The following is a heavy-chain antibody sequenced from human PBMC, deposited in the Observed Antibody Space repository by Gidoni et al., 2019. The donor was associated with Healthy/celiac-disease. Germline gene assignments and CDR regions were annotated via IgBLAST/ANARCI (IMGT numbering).Heavy chain of an antibody. V-gene: IGHV1-18*01. J-gene: IGHJ3*02. CDR3: ARVGARYGRIVGATQDAFDI. D-gene: IGHD1-26*01. CDR1: GYTFTSYG. CDR2: ISAYNGNT. Sequence: QVQLVQSGAEVKKPGASVKVSCKASGYTFTSYGISWVRQAPGQGLEWMGWISAYNGNTNYAQKLQGRVTMTTDTSTSTAYMELRSLRSDDTAVYYCARVGARYGRIVGATQDAFDIWGQGTMVTVSS.